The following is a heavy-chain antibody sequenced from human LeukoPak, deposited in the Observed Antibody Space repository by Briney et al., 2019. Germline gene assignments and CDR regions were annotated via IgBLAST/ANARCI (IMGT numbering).Heavy chain of an antibody. CDR2: IYYSGST. Sequence: PSETLSLTCTVSACSISSRSYYWRWIRQPPGKGVGWIGSIYYSGSTYYYPSLMSLVSISVDTSKYQLSLNLRSVTSADTAGYYCARVYRYYYDSSPNWFDPWGQGTLVTVSS. CDR1: ACSISSRSYY. J-gene: IGHJ5*02. D-gene: IGHD3-22*01. CDR3: ARVYRYYYDSSPNWFDP. V-gene: IGHV4-39*01.